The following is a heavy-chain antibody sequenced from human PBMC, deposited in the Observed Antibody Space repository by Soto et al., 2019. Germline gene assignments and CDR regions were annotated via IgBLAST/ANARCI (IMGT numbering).Heavy chain of an antibody. D-gene: IGHD2-15*01. CDR3: AISSATHSHCLIYGCSNV. CDR2: IYPGDSDT. V-gene: IGHV5-51*01. J-gene: IGHJ6*02. Sequence: GASLKISCKCSGYSFPSYWIGWVLQMPGQGLEWMGIIYPGDSDTRYSPSFQGQVTISADKSISTAYLQWSSLKASDTAMDYWAISSATHSHCLIYGCSNVWSQG. CDR1: GYSFPSYW.